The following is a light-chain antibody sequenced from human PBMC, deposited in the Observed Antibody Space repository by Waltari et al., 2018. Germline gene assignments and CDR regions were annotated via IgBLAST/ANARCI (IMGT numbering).Light chain of an antibody. CDR3: FSYAGSYTWV. V-gene: IGLV2-11*01. CDR1: RIDVGYNNF. J-gene: IGLJ3*02. Sequence: QSAVTQPRSVSGSPGQSVTISCTGTRIDVGYNNFVSWYQHHPDKAPKVIIYNVDKRTSGVPARFSGSKSGNTASLTISGLQAEDEADYYCFSYAGSYTWVFGGGTTLTVL. CDR2: NVD.